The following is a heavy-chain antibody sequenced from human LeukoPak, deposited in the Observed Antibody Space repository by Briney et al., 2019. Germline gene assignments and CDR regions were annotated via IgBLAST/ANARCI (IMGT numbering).Heavy chain of an antibody. V-gene: IGHV3-9*01. D-gene: IGHD1-26*01. CDR2: FSWNSGRI. Sequence: PGGSLTLSCAASGFTFHNYAMHWVRQAPGKGLEWVSGFSWNSGRIGYADSVKGRFTISRDNAKNSLYLQMNSLRAEDTALYYCTKDVAPGGADIWGQGTMVTVSS. CDR1: GFTFHNYA. J-gene: IGHJ3*02. CDR3: TKDVAPGGADI.